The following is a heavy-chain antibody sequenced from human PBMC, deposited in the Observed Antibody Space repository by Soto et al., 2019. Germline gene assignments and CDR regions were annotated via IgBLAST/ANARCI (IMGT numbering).Heavy chain of an antibody. CDR2: IYYSGST. J-gene: IGHJ4*02. V-gene: IGHV4-59*01. Sequence: SETLSLTCTVSGGSISSYYWSWIRQPPGKGLEWIGYIYYSGSTNYNPSLKSRVTISVDTSKNQFSLKLSSVTAADTAVYYCARGTQYSYGQYYFDYWGQGTLVTVSS. D-gene: IGHD5-18*01. CDR1: GGSISSYY. CDR3: ARGTQYSYGQYYFDY.